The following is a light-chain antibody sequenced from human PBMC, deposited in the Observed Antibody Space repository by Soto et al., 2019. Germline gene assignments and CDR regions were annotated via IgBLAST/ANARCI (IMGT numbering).Light chain of an antibody. CDR1: QSVSSSS. Sequence: EIVLTQSPGTLSLSPGERATLSCRASQSVSSSSLAWYQQKPGQAPRLLIYAAATRAPGIPDRFSGSGSGTDFTLTITRLEPEDFEVYCCQQYGSSPWTFGQGTKVDIK. J-gene: IGKJ1*01. V-gene: IGKV3-20*01. CDR2: AAA. CDR3: QQYGSSPWT.